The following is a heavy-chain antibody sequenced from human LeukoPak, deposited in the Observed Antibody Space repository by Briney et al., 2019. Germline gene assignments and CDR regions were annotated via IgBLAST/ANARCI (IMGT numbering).Heavy chain of an antibody. J-gene: IGHJ4*02. D-gene: IGHD3-10*01. V-gene: IGHV4-59*08. CDR3: ARRSRGASPRQRGGYLDY. Sequence: SETLSLTCTVSGGSISSYYWSWIRQPPGKGLEWIGYIYYSGSTNYNPSLKSRVTISVDTSKNQFSLKPSSVTAADTAVYYCARRSRGASPRQRGGYLDYWGQGTLVTVSS. CDR1: GGSISSYY. CDR2: IYYSGST.